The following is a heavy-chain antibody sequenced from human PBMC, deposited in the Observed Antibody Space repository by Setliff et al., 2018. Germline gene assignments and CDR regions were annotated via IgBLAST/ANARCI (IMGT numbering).Heavy chain of an antibody. CDR1: GFVFSNFA. Sequence: PGGSLRLSCAASGFVFSNFAMNWVRQAPGKGLEWVANINQGGSDQFYVESVEGRFTVSRDNAENSLYLQINSLRAEDTALYYCAKSGYDSSGYLYYLDYWGQGTLVTVSS. V-gene: IGHV3-7*03. D-gene: IGHD3-22*01. J-gene: IGHJ4*02. CDR3: AKSGYDSSGYLYYLDY. CDR2: INQGGSDQ.